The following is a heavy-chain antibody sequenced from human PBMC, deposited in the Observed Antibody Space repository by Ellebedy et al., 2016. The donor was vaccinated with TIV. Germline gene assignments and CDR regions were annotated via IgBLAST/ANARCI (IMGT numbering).Heavy chain of an antibody. CDR2: IKSKTDGGTT. J-gene: IGHJ5*02. V-gene: IGHV3-15*07. CDR3: SVWFDP. Sequence: GESLKIPXGASGFTVSNAWMNWVRQAPGKGLEWVGRIKSKTDGGTTDYAAPVKGRFTISRDDSKNTLYLQMNSLKTEDTAVYYCSVWFDPWGQGTLVTVSS. CDR1: GFTVSNAW.